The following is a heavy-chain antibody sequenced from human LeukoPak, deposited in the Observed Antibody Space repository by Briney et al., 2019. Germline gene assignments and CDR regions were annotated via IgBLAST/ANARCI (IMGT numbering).Heavy chain of an antibody. Sequence: GGSLRLSYVASGFTFSNYAMSWVRQSPGKGLEWVSAIVVIGGGTYYADSVRGRFTISRDNSKDTLYLQMNSLRADDTAVYYCARGHRYCSTTTCYLGDYWGQGTLVTVSS. D-gene: IGHD2-2*01. CDR3: ARGHRYCSTTTCYLGDY. CDR1: GFTFSNYA. J-gene: IGHJ4*02. V-gene: IGHV3-23*01. CDR2: IVVIGGGT.